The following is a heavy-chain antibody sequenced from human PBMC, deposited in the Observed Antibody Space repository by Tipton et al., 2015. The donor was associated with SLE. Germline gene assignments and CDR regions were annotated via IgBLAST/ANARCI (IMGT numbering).Heavy chain of an antibody. CDR3: ASPAVAGFDY. Sequence: TLSLTCTVSGGSINNHFWSWVRQPPGKGLEWIGYIFYSGGTNYNPSLKSRVTMSVDTSKNQFSLKLNSVTAADTAVYYCASPAVAGFDYWGQGTLVTVSS. D-gene: IGHD6-19*01. CDR2: IFYSGGT. J-gene: IGHJ4*02. V-gene: IGHV4-59*11. CDR1: GGSINNHF.